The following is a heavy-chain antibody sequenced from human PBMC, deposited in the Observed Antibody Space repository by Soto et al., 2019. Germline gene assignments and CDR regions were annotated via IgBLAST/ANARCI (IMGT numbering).Heavy chain of an antibody. D-gene: IGHD3-10*01. CDR1: GFTFSFFA. Sequence: PGGSLRLSCAASGFTFSFFAMTWVRQAPGKGLECVSVISGSGGSTYYADSVKGRFTISRDNSKNTLYLQMNSLRAEDTAVYYCAKDSGSGPFDYWGQGTLVTVSS. CDR2: ISGSGGST. CDR3: AKDSGSGPFDY. V-gene: IGHV3-23*01. J-gene: IGHJ4*02.